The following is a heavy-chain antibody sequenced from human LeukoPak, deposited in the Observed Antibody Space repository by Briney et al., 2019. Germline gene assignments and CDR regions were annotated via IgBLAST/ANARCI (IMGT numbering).Heavy chain of an antibody. J-gene: IGHJ4*02. V-gene: IGHV3-23*01. CDR3: AKQLGYCSDGSCYFPY. D-gene: IGHD2-15*01. CDR1: GFTFSSSA. CDR2: ISNNGGYT. Sequence: GGSLRLSCAASGFTFSSSAMSWVRQAPGKGLEWVSAISNNGGYTYYADSVQGRFTISRDNSKSTLCLQMNSLRAEDTAVYYCAKQLGYCSDGSCYFPYWGQGTLATVSS.